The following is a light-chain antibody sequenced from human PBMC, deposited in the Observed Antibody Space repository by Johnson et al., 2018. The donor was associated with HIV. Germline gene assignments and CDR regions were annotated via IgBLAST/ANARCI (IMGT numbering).Light chain of an antibody. V-gene: IGLV1-44*01. CDR1: SSNIGSNT. J-gene: IGLJ1*01. Sequence: QSVLTQSPSASGTPGQRVTISCSGSSSNIGSNTVNWYQQLPVTAPKLLIYRNNQRPSGVPDRFSGSKSGTSASLAISGLQADDEADYYCAAWDDSLNAYVFGTGTKVTVL. CDR3: AAWDDSLNAYV. CDR2: RNN.